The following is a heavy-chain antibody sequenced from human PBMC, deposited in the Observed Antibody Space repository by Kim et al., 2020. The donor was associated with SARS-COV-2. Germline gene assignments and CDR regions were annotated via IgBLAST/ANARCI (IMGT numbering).Heavy chain of an antibody. Sequence: GGSLRLSCSASGFTFSRYAIHWVRQAPGKGLEYVSVISSNGGSTYYADSVKGRFTISRDNSKNTLYVQMNSLIAEDTAVYYCVKDGIEYCSSSNCYRVDYWGQGALVTVSS. V-gene: IGHV3-64*05. J-gene: IGHJ4*02. CDR1: GFTFSRYA. CDR2: ISSNGGST. CDR3: VKDGIEYCSSSNCYRVDY. D-gene: IGHD2-2*02.